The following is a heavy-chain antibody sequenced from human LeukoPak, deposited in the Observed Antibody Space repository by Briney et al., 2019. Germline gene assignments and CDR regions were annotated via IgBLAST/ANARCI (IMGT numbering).Heavy chain of an antibody. J-gene: IGHJ4*02. CDR3: ARDRGPLMVRGVITHDY. CDR2: ISAYNGNT. CDR1: GYTFTSYG. D-gene: IGHD3-10*01. Sequence: GASVKVSCKASGYTFTSYGISWVRQAPGQGLEWMGWISAYNGNTNYAQKLQGRVTMTTDTSTSTAYMELRSLRSDDTAVYYCARDRGPLMVRGVITHDYWGQGTLATVSS. V-gene: IGHV1-18*01.